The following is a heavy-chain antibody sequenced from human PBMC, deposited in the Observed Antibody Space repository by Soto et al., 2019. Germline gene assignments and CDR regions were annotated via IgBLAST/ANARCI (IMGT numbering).Heavy chain of an antibody. J-gene: IGHJ4*02. V-gene: IGHV4-39*01. D-gene: IGHD2-21*02. CDR1: GDSINNRSYY. CDR3: AGQRASVVTQAYFDS. Sequence: SETLSLTGTVTGDSINNRSYYWGWIRQPPGKGLEWIGSIYYSGSTYNNPSLKSRVSMSVDTSKNQFSLKLRSVTAADTALYSCAGQRASVVTQAYFDSWGRCYRIPVSS. CDR2: IYYSGST.